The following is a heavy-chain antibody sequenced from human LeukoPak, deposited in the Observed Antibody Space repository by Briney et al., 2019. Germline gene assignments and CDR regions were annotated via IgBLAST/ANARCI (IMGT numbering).Heavy chain of an antibody. Sequence: ASAKVSCKASGYTFTSYYMHWVRQAPGQGLEWMGIINPSGGSTSYAQKFQGRVTMTRDTSTSRVYMELSSLRSEDTAVYYCAKPIHITIFELDAWGQGTTVTVSS. D-gene: IGHD3-3*01. CDR1: GYTFTSYY. CDR2: INPSGGST. V-gene: IGHV1-46*01. CDR3: AKPIHITIFELDA. J-gene: IGHJ6*02.